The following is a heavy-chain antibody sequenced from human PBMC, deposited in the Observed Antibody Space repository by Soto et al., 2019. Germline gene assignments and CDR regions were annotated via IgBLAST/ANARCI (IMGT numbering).Heavy chain of an antibody. CDR2: IKSETDGGTT. J-gene: IGHJ3*02. CDR1: GFTFSNAW. D-gene: IGHD1-26*01. CDR3: TTDTRLGARGRAFNI. V-gene: IGHV3-15*01. Sequence: LRLSCAAPGFTFSNAWMSWVRQARGRGLEWGGRIKSETDGGTTDYAAPVKGRFTISRDDTKNTWYLQMNGLKTGAGVVYYGTTDTRLGARGRAFNIWGKGTM.